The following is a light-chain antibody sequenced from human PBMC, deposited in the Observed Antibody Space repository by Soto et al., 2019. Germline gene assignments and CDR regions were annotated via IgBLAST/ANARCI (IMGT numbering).Light chain of an antibody. CDR2: KAS. CDR3: MQGTHRPPT. J-gene: IGKJ1*01. CDR1: QSLVYSDGNAY. Sequence: DVVMTQSPLSLPVTLGQPASISCRSSQSLVYSDGNAYLNWFQQRPGQSPRRLIYKASNRDSGVPDRFSGSGSGTEFTLQINRVAAEDVGISYCMQGTHRPPTFGRGTRVDIK. V-gene: IGKV2-30*01.